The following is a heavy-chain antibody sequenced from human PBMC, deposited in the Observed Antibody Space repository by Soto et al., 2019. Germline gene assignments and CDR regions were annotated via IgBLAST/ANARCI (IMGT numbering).Heavy chain of an antibody. CDR2: ITGSGGST. CDR1: GFTFSNYA. J-gene: IGHJ4*02. D-gene: IGHD4-17*01. CDR3: AKGWMATVTYSDY. V-gene: IGHV3-23*04. Sequence: VESGGGLVQPGGSLRLSCAASGFTFSNYAMSWVRQAPGKGLEWVSAITGSGGSTFYADSVKGRFTISRDNSENTLLLQMNSLRVEDTAMYYCAKGWMATVTYSDYWGQGTLVTVSS.